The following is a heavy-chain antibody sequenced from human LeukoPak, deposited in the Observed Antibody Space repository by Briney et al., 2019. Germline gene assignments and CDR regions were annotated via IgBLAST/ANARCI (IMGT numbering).Heavy chain of an antibody. CDR1: GGSISSYY. CDR2: IYTSGST. Sequence: PSETLSLTCTVSGGSISSYYWSWIRQPAGKGLEWIGHIYTSGSTNYNPSLKSRDTMSVDTSKNQFSLKLSSVTAADTAVYYCARDSFFTQQLVKFDPWGQGTLVTVSS. D-gene: IGHD6-13*01. CDR3: ARDSFFTQQLVKFDP. J-gene: IGHJ5*02. V-gene: IGHV4-4*07.